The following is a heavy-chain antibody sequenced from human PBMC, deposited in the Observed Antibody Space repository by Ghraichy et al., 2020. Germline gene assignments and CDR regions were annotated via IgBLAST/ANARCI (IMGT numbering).Heavy chain of an antibody. J-gene: IGHJ4*02. D-gene: IGHD4-23*01. V-gene: IGHV3-48*02. CDR1: GLICRHFV. Sequence: GGSLRLSEVATGLICRHFVLNWVRQAPGKGLEWISYIRTSSDIYYADSVKGRFTISRDNAKNSLYLQMNSLRDEDTALYYCSRDSESTGGNLIFHYWGQGTLVIVSS. CDR2: IRTSSDI. CDR3: SRDSESTGGNLIFHY.